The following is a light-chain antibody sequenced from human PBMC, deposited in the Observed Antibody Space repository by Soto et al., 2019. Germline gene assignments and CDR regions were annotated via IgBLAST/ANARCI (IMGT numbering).Light chain of an antibody. CDR1: SSDVGSYNL. Sequence: QSVLTQPASVSGSPGQSITISCTGTSSDVGSYNLVSWYQQHPGKAPKLMIYEGSKRPSGASNRLSGSKSGNTASLTISGLQAEDEADYYCCAYAGSSTPVVFGGGTKVTVL. J-gene: IGLJ2*01. CDR3: CAYAGSSTPVV. V-gene: IGLV2-23*01. CDR2: EGS.